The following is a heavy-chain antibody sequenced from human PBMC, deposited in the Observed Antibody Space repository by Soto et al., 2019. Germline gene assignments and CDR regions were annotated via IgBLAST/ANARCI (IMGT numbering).Heavy chain of an antibody. CDR2: ISYDGSNK. D-gene: IGHD5-12*01. Sequence: GGSLRLSYAASGFTFSSYGMHWVRQAPGKGLEWVAVISYDGSNKYYADSVKGRFTISRDNSKNTLYLQMNSLRAEDTAVYYCATGRDIVATSPFDYWGQGTLVTVSS. V-gene: IGHV3-30*03. CDR1: GFTFSSYG. CDR3: ATGRDIVATSPFDY. J-gene: IGHJ4*02.